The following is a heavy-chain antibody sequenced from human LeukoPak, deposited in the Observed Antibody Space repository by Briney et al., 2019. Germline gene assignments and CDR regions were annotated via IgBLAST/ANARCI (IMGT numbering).Heavy chain of an antibody. V-gene: IGHV4-59*08. D-gene: IGHD6-13*01. CDR2: IYYSGST. CDR3: ARLTSSSSGSSFDY. CDR1: GGSISSYY. J-gene: IGHJ4*02. Sequence: SETLSLTCTVSGGSISSYYWSWIRQPPGKGLEWIGYIYYSGSTNYNPSLKSRVTISVDTSKNQFSLKLSSVTAADTAVYYCARLTSSSSGSSFDYWGQGTLVTVS.